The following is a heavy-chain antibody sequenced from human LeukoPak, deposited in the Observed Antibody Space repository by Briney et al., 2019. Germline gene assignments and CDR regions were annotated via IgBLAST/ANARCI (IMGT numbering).Heavy chain of an antibody. CDR3: AQELSDIFVVRTDS. Sequence: PGGSLRLSCVASGFTFSNTAMSWVRQTPGKGLEWVATMSAYNDRTHYADSVRGRFTVSRDNSKNTLSLQMNSLREDDTAVYYCAQELSDIFVVRTDSWGQGTLVTVSS. CDR2: MSAYNDRT. CDR1: GFTFSNTA. V-gene: IGHV3-23*01. D-gene: IGHD3-9*01. J-gene: IGHJ4*02.